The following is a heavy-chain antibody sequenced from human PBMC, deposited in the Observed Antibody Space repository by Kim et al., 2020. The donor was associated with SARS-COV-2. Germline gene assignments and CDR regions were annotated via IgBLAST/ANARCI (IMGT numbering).Heavy chain of an antibody. CDR1: GFTFGDYA. CDR2: ISWNSGSI. CDR3: AKDIAAAGTGYYYYYYGMDV. J-gene: IGHJ6*02. D-gene: IGHD6-13*01. V-gene: IGHV3-9*01. Sequence: GGSLRLSCAASGFTFGDYAMHWVRQAPGKGLEWVSGISWNSGSIGYADSVKGRFTISRDNAKNSLYLQMNSLRAEDTALYYCAKDIAAAGTGYYYYYYGMDVWGQGTTVTVSS.